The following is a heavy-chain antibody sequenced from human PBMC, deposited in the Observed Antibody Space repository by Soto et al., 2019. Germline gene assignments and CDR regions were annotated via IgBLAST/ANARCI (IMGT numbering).Heavy chain of an antibody. CDR1: GYTFSNYG. V-gene: IGHV1-18*01. Sequence: QVQLVQSGGEVKRPGASVKVSCKTSGYTFSNYGITWVRQAPGQPLEWLGWISLYSDGTNYAQKFQGRVSMTTDPATTTAYMELRSLRSDDTAVYYCARVVTGVEAGFGPWGQGTLVTVSS. CDR3: ARVVTGVEAGFGP. D-gene: IGHD2-2*01. J-gene: IGHJ5*02. CDR2: ISLYSDGT.